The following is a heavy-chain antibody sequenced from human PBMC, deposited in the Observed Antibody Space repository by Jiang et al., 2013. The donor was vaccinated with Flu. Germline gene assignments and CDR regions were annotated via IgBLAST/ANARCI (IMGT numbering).Heavy chain of an antibody. Sequence: GPGLVKPSETLSLTCTVSGGSISSYYWSWIRQPPGKGLEWIGYIYYSGSTNYNPSPKSRVTISVDTSKNQFSLKLSSVTAADTAVYYCARVVPDYVAFDIWGQGTMVTVSS. J-gene: IGHJ3*02. D-gene: IGHD4-17*01. CDR1: GGSISSYY. V-gene: IGHV4-59*01. CDR3: ARVVPDYVAFDI. CDR2: IYYSGST.